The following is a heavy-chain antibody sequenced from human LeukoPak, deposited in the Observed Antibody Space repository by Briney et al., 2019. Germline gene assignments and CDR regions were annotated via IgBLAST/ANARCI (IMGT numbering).Heavy chain of an antibody. CDR2: ISSSSSTI. J-gene: IGHJ4*02. Sequence: GESLRHSCAASGFHFSRYSLNWVRQAPGKGLAWVSYISSSSSTIYYADSVKGRCTISRDNAKTSLYLQMNSLRADDTAVYYCARDAPNCSSTSCYFNYWGQGTLVTVSS. CDR3: ARDAPNCSSTSCYFNY. D-gene: IGHD2-2*01. CDR1: GFHFSRYS. V-gene: IGHV3-48*01.